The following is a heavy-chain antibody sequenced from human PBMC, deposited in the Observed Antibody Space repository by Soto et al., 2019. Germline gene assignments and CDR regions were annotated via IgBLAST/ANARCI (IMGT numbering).Heavy chain of an antibody. CDR2: IYYSGST. D-gene: IGHD3-10*01. J-gene: IGHJ6*02. V-gene: IGHV4-30-4*01. CDR3: ARDPSGAMVREWGGMDV. CDR1: GGSISSGDYY. Sequence: QVQLQESGPGLVKPSQTLSLTCTVSGGSISSGDYYWSWIRQPPGKGLEWIGYIYYSGSTYYNPSLKSRVTISVDTSKNQFSLKLSSVTAADTAVYYCARDPSGAMVREWGGMDVWGQGTTVTVSS.